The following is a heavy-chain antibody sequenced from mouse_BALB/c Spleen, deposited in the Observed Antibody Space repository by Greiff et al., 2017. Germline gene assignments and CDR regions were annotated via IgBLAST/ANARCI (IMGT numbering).Heavy chain of an antibody. Sequence: VQLQESGAELVKPGASVKLSCKASGYTFTSYYMYWVKQRPGQGLEWIGEINPSNGGTNFNEKFKSKATLTVDKSSSTAYMQLSSLTSEDSAVYYCTRQLGLRYYYAMDYWGQGTSVTVSS. CDR3: TRQLGLRYYYAMDY. CDR1: GYTFTSYY. V-gene: IGHV1S81*02. D-gene: IGHD3-1*01. J-gene: IGHJ4*01. CDR2: INPSNGGT.